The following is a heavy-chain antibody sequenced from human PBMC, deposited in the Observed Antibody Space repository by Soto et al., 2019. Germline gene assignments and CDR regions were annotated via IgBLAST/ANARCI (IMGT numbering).Heavy chain of an antibody. D-gene: IGHD1-1*01. CDR1: GYSFTSYW. V-gene: IGHV5-51*01. CDR2: IYPGDSDT. CDR3: ARQAGGNWKGGNYYYYMDV. Sequence: GESLKISCKGSGYSFTSYWIGWVRQMPGKGLEWMGIIYPGDSDTRYSPSFQGQVTISADKSISTAYLQWSSLKASDTAMYYCARQAGGNWKGGNYYYYMDVWGKGTTVTVSS. J-gene: IGHJ6*03.